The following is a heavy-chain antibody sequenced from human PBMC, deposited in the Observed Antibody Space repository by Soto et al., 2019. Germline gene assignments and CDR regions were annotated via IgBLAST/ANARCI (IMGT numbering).Heavy chain of an antibody. D-gene: IGHD2-2*01. J-gene: IGHJ5*02. CDR1: GGTFSSYA. Sequence: QVQLVQSGAEVKKPGSSVKVSCKASGGTFSSYAISWVRQAPGQGLEWMGGIIPIFGTANYAQKFQGRVTITAAESTSTAYMELSSLRSEDTAVYYCARASTPIVLVPAANNWFDPWGQGTLVTVSS. CDR3: ARASTPIVLVPAANNWFDP. CDR2: IIPIFGTA. V-gene: IGHV1-69*12.